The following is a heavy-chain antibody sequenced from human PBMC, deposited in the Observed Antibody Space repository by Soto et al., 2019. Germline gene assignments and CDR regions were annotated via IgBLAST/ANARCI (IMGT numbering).Heavy chain of an antibody. Sequence: ASVKVSCKASGYTFTSYAIHWVRQAPGQRLEWMGWINAGNGNTKYSQKFQGRVTITRDTSASTAYMELSSLRSEDTAVYYCARDRYYGSGSYFSYYYYYYMDVWGKGTTVTVSS. D-gene: IGHD3-10*01. CDR1: GYTFTSYA. V-gene: IGHV1-3*01. J-gene: IGHJ6*03. CDR2: INAGNGNT. CDR3: ARDRYYGSGSYFSYYYYYYMDV.